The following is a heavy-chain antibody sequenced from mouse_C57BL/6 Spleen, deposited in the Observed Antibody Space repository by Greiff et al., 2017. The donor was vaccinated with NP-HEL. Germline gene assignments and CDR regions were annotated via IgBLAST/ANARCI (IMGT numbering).Heavy chain of an antibody. V-gene: IGHV3-6*01. D-gene: IGHD2-4*01. Sequence: EVKLMESGPGLVKPSQSLSLTCSVTGYSITSGYYWNWIRQFPGNKLEWMGYISYDGSNNYNPSLKNRISITRDTSKNQFFLKLNSVTTEDTATYYCAREGYDYDGYWGQGTLVTVSA. J-gene: IGHJ3*01. CDR3: AREGYDYDGY. CDR1: GYSITSGYY. CDR2: ISYDGSN.